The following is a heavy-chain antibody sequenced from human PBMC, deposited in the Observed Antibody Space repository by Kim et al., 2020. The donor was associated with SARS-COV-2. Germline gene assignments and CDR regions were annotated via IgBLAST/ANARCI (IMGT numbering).Heavy chain of an antibody. CDR2: INPNSGGT. J-gene: IGHJ4*02. V-gene: IGHV1-2*06. CDR1: GYTFTGYY. CDR3: ARGEYSSSLVGLDFDY. D-gene: IGHD6-6*01. Sequence: ASVKVSCKASGYTFTGYYMHWVRQAPGQGLEWMGRINPNSGGTNYAQKFQGRVTMTRDTSISTAYMELSRLRSDDTAVYYCARGEYSSSLVGLDFDYWGQGTLVTVSS.